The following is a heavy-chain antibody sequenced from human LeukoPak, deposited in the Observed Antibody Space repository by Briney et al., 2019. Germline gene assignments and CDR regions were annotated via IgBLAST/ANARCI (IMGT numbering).Heavy chain of an antibody. CDR3: ARSPYYYDSSGYPY. D-gene: IGHD3-22*01. J-gene: IGHJ4*02. CDR1: GYTFTSYG. CDR2: ISVYNGNT. V-gene: IGHV1-18*01. Sequence: ASVKVSCKASGYTFTSYGISWVRQAPGQGLEWMGWISVYNGNTNYAQKFQGRVTITADESTSTAYMELSSLRSEDTAVYYCARSPYYYDSSGYPYWGQGTLVTVSS.